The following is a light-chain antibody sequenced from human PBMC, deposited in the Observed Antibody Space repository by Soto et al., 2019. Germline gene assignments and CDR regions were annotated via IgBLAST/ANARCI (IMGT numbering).Light chain of an antibody. CDR3: CSYAGRTTPYV. J-gene: IGLJ1*01. CDR2: EVS. Sequence: QSALTQPASVSGSPGQSITISCTGTSSDVGSYNLVSWYQHHPGKAPKLMIYEVSERPSGVSNRFSGSKSGNTASLTISGLQAEDEADYYCCSYAGRTTPYVFGTGTNLTVL. CDR1: SSDVGSYNL. V-gene: IGLV2-23*02.